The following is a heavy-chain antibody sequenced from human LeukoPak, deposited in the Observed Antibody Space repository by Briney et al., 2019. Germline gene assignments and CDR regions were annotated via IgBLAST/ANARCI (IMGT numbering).Heavy chain of an antibody. CDR2: INHSGST. J-gene: IGHJ4*02. CDR3: ASGTIAVAGIFDY. Sequence: PSETLSLTCAVYGGSFSGYYWSWIRQPPGKGLEWIGEINHSGSTNYNPSLKSRVTISVDKSKNQFSLKLSSVTAADTAVYYRASGTIAVAGIFDYWGQGILVTVSS. D-gene: IGHD6-19*01. V-gene: IGHV4-34*01. CDR1: GGSFSGYY.